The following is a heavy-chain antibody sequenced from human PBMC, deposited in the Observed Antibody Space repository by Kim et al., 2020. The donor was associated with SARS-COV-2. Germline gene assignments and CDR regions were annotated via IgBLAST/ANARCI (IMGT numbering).Heavy chain of an antibody. V-gene: IGHV3-33*01. CDR3: ARERGYYYDSSGPYGMDV. CDR2: IWYDGSNK. D-gene: IGHD3-22*01. J-gene: IGHJ6*02. CDR1: GFTFSSYG. Sequence: GGSLRLSCAASGFTFSSYGMHWVRQAPGKGLEWVAVIWYDGSNKYYADSVKGRFTISRDNSKNTLYLQMNSLRAEDTAVYYCARERGYYYDSSGPYGMDVWGQGTTVTVSS.